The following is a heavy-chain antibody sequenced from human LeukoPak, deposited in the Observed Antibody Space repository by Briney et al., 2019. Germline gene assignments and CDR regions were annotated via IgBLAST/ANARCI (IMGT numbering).Heavy chain of an antibody. CDR1: GGSISSYY. Sequence: SETLSLTCTVSGGSISSYYWSWIRQPPGKGLEWIGYIYYSGSTNYNPSLKSRVTISVDTSKNQFSLKLSSVTAADTAVYYCARLGTAYCSGTSCYGAFDIWGQGTMVTVSS. CDR3: ARLGTAYCSGTSCYGAFDI. V-gene: IGHV4-59*08. J-gene: IGHJ3*02. CDR2: IYYSGST. D-gene: IGHD2-2*01.